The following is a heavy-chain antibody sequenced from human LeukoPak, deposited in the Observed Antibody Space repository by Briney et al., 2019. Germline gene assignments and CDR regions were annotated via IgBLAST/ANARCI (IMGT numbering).Heavy chain of an antibody. CDR2: IRSDGSNK. CDR3: AKVGKTENYYGSGRFSYYYYMDV. D-gene: IGHD3-10*01. J-gene: IGHJ6*03. Sequence: GGSLRLSCAASGFTFSSYGMHWVRQAPGKGLEWVAFIRSDGSNKYYADSVKGRFTISRDNSKNTLYLQMNSLRAEDTAVYYCAKVGKTENYYGSGRFSYYYYMDVWGKGTTVTISS. V-gene: IGHV3-30*02. CDR1: GFTFSSYG.